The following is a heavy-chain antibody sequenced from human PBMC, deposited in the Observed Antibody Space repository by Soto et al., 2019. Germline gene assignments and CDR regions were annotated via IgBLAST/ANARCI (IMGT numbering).Heavy chain of an antibody. Sequence: QAQVVQSGAEVRKPGSSVKLSCKASEGTFNSYAIAWVRQAPGQGLEWMGGIIPYYNTLNYAQKFQDRVTIPADHSTTTVYRVLSSLSSADTAVYFCASGASRWYPYFVDSWAQGTLVTVSS. V-gene: IGHV1-69*01. CDR2: IIPYYNTL. CDR3: ASGASRWYPYFVDS. D-gene: IGHD6-13*01. CDR1: EGTFNSYA. J-gene: IGHJ4*02.